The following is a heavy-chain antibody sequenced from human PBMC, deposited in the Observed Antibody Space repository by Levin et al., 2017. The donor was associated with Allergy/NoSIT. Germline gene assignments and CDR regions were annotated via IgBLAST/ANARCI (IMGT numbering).Heavy chain of an antibody. CDR3: ARLWCTSGWYIDY. CDR2: IYPGDSDS. CDR1: GNTFTNYW. Sequence: RGESLKISCKTSGNTFTNYWIAWVRQMPGKGLEWMGVIYPGDSDSRYSPSSQCQVTISAHKSISTVYLQWSRLKASDTAMYYCARLWCTSGWYIDYWGQGTLVTVSS. J-gene: IGHJ4*02. V-gene: IGHV5-51*01. D-gene: IGHD6-19*01.